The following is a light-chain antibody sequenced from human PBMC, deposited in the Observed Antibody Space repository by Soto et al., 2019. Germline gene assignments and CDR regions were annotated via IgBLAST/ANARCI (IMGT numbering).Light chain of an antibody. CDR3: QQSYSTPLT. J-gene: IGKJ4*01. CDR2: WAS. CDR1: QSVLYSSNSKNY. Sequence: DIVMTQSPASLAVSLGERATINCKSRQSVLYSSNSKNYVAWYQQKPGQPPQLLIYWASTRESGVPDRFSGSGSGTDFTLTISSLQAEDVAVYYCQQSYSTPLTLGGGNKVEIK. V-gene: IGKV4-1*01.